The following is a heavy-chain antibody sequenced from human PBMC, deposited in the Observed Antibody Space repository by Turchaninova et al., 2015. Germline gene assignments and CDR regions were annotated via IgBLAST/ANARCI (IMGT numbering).Heavy chain of an antibody. J-gene: IGHJ4*02. D-gene: IGHD6-19*01. CDR2: ISYGRTT. Sequence: QVQLQESGQGLVKTSETLSLTCTVSGASVDSLSWSWIRQPPGGGLQWIAYISYGRTTMYNSSLKRRLTMSLDTSKNQFSLKRESVTAADTAVYYCARQTSPAGWHSFDYWGQGTLITVSS. V-gene: IGHV4-59*08. CDR1: GASVDSLS. CDR3: ARQTSPAGWHSFDY.